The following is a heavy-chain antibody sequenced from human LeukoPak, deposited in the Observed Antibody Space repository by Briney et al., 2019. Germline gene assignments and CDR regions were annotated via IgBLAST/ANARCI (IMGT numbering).Heavy chain of an antibody. CDR1: GFTFSSYS. CDR2: ISSSSSYI. CDR3: ARGPIVVVIGWFDP. Sequence: GGSLRLSCAASGFTFSSYSMNWVRQAPGKGREWVSSISSSSSYIYYADSVKGRFTISRDNAKNSLYLQMHSLRAEDTAVYYCARGPIVVVIGWFDPWGQGTLVTVSS. V-gene: IGHV3-21*01. D-gene: IGHD3-22*01. J-gene: IGHJ5*02.